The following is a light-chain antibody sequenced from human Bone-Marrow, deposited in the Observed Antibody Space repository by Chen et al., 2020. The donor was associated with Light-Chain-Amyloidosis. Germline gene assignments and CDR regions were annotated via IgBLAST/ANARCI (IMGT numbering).Light chain of an antibody. J-gene: IGLJ1*01. CDR1: STAVGGYNY. Sequence: QSALTPPASVSGSPGQTIPFSCPGTSTAVGGYNYVSWYQQHPGKAPKLMIYDVSTRPSGVSSRFSGSKSGNTASLTISGLQAEDEADYYCSSYTASSFYVFGTATTVTVL. CDR2: DVS. V-gene: IGLV2-14*03. CDR3: SSYTASSFYV.